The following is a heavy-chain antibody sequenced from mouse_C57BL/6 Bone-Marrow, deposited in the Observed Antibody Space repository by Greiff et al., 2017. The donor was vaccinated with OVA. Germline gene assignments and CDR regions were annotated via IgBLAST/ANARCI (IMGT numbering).Heavy chain of an antibody. J-gene: IGHJ4*01. CDR1: GFNIKDDY. V-gene: IGHV14-4*01. Sequence: EVQLQPSGAELVRPGASVKLSCTASGFNIKDDYMHWVKQRPEQGLEWIGWIDPENGDTEYASKFQGKATITADTSSNTAYLQLSSLTSEDTAVYYCTRVYHGSSDYAMDYWGQGTSVTVSS. D-gene: IGHD1-1*01. CDR3: TRVYHGSSDYAMDY. CDR2: IDPENGDT.